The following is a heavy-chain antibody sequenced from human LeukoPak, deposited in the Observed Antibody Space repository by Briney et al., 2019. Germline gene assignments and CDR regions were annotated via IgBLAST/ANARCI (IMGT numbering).Heavy chain of an antibody. CDR1: GYTFTSYD. Sequence: GASVKVSCKASGYTFTSYDINWVRQATGQGLEWMGWMNPNSGNTGNAQKFQGRVTMTRNTSISTAYMELSSLRSEDTAVYYCARATYYYDSSGYYYDAFDIWGQGTMVTVSS. V-gene: IGHV1-8*01. J-gene: IGHJ3*02. CDR2: MNPNSGNT. CDR3: ARATYYYDSSGYYYDAFDI. D-gene: IGHD3-22*01.